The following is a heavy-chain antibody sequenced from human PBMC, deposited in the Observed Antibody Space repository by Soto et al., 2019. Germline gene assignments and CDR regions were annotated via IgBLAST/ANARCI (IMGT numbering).Heavy chain of an antibody. D-gene: IGHD6-19*01. Sequence: SVKVSCKASGGTFSSYAISWVRQTPGQGLEWMGGIIPIFGTANYAQKFQGRVTITADESTSTAYMELSSLRSEDTAVYYCARSARSSGWYGVFDYWGQGTLVTVSS. CDR2: IIPIFGTA. CDR3: ARSARSSGWYGVFDY. J-gene: IGHJ4*02. CDR1: GGTFSSYA. V-gene: IGHV1-69*13.